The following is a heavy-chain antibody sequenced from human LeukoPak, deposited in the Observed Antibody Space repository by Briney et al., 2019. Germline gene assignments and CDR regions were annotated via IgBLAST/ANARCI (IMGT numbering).Heavy chain of an antibody. V-gene: IGHV3-33*08. J-gene: IGHJ6*02. Sequence: GGSLGLSCAASGFTFSSYGMHWVRQAPGKGLEWVAVIWYDGSNKYYADSVKGRFTISRDNSKNTLYLQMNSLRAEDTAVYYCARQKGSLYGMDVWGQGTTVTVSS. CDR1: GFTFSSYG. CDR2: IWYDGSNK. CDR3: ARQKGSLYGMDV.